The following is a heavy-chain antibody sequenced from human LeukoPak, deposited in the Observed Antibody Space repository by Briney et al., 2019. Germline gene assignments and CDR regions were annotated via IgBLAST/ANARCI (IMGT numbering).Heavy chain of an antibody. V-gene: IGHV3-9*01. J-gene: IGHJ4*02. Sequence: QSGGSLRLSCAASGFTFDDYAMHWVRQAPGKGLEWVSGITWNSGIIGYADSVKGRFTISRDSAKNSLHLQMNSLKVEDTALYYCAKDRQVATGYYFDYWGQGTLVTVSS. D-gene: IGHD5-12*01. CDR3: AKDRQVATGYYFDY. CDR2: ITWNSGII. CDR1: GFTFDDYA.